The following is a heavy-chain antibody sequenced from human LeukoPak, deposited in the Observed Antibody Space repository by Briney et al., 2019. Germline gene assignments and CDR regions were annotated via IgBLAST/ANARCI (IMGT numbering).Heavy chain of an antibody. V-gene: IGHV1-18*01. CDR2: ISVYNGNT. CDR3: GRPLAAEGWFDP. D-gene: IGHD6-13*01. Sequence: ASVKVSCKASGYTFTSSVISWVRQAPGQGLEWMGWISVYNGNTNYAQKLQGRVTITTDTSTSTAYMELSSLRSDDTAVYYCGRPLAAEGWFDPWGQGTLVTVSS. CDR1: GYTFTSSV. J-gene: IGHJ5*02.